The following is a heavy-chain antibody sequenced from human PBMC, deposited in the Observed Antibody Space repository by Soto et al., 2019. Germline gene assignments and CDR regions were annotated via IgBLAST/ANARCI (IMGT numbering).Heavy chain of an antibody. CDR1: GYYFTTYW. Sequence: GESLKISCKGSGYYFTTYWIGWVRQMPGKGLEWMGIMYPGNSDTRYSPSFQGQVTISVDKSINTAYLQWSSLKASDTAMYYCARHDNFLGSLPYYFDYWGQGTLVTVSS. J-gene: IGHJ4*02. CDR3: ARHDNFLGSLPYYFDY. CDR2: MYPGNSDT. V-gene: IGHV5-51*01. D-gene: IGHD3-16*01.